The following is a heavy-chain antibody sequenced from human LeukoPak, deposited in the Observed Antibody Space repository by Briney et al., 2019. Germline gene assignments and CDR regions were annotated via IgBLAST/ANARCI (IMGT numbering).Heavy chain of an antibody. V-gene: IGHV3-30*02. CDR2: IRYDGSNK. D-gene: IGHD2-15*01. Sequence: GGSLRLSCAASGFTFSNYGMHWVLHAPGKGLVWVAFIRYDGSNKYYGDSVKGRFTISRDNSKNTLYLQMNSLRAEDTAVYYCAKAPNLVAAPDYWGQGTLVTVSS. CDR1: GFTFSNYG. CDR3: AKAPNLVAAPDY. J-gene: IGHJ4*02.